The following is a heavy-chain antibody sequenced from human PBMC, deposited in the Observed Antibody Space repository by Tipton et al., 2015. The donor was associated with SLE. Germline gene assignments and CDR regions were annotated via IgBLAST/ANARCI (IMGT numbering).Heavy chain of an antibody. CDR3: ARHPARPDAFDI. V-gene: IGHV4-61*02. Sequence: TLSLTCAVSGYSISSGYYWTWIRQPAGEGLEWIGRIYASGSTNYNPSLRSRAAMSVDTPKNQFSRKLSSVTAADTAVYYCARHPARPDAFDIWGQGTMVTVSS. CDR2: IYASGST. J-gene: IGHJ3*02. CDR1: GYSISSGYY.